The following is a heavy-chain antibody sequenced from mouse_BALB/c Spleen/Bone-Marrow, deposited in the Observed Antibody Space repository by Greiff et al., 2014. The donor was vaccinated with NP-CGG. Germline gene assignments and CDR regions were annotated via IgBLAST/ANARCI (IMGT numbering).Heavy chain of an antibody. Sequence: QVQLKESGAELARPGASVKLSCKASGYTFTSYWMQWVKQRPGQGLEWIGAIYPGDGDTRYTQKFKGKATLTADKSSSTAYMQLSSLASEDSAVYYCARGDYDYDDWFAYWGQGTLDTVSA. CDR1: GYTFTSYW. CDR3: ARGDYDYDDWFAY. V-gene: IGHV1-87*01. J-gene: IGHJ3*01. CDR2: IYPGDGDT. D-gene: IGHD2-4*01.